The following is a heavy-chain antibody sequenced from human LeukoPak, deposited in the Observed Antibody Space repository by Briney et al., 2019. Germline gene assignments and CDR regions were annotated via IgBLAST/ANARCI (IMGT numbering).Heavy chain of an antibody. CDR3: ARSLYDILTGYYNGAAFDI. J-gene: IGHJ3*02. CDR2: IYYSGST. CDR1: GGSISSYY. D-gene: IGHD3-9*01. Sequence: KPSETLSLTCTVSGGSISSYYWSWIRQHPGKGLECIGYIYYSGSTYYNPSLKSRVTIPVDTSKNQFSLKLSSVTAADTAVYYCARSLYDILTGYYNGAAFDIWGQGTMVTVSS. V-gene: IGHV4-59*06.